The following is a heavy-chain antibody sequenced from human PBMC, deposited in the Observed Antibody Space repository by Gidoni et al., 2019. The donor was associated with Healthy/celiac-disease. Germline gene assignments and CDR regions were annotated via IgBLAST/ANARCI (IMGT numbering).Heavy chain of an antibody. J-gene: IGHJ4*02. CDR3: ARGPGYGDYLLYFDY. Sequence: EVQLLESGGGLIQPGGSLRLSCAASGFTVSSNYMSWVRQAPGKGLEWVSVIYSGGSTYYADSVKGRFTISRDNSKNTLYLKMNSLRAEDTAVYYCARGPGYGDYLLYFDYWGQGTLVTVSS. D-gene: IGHD4-17*01. CDR2: IYSGGST. V-gene: IGHV3-53*01. CDR1: GFTVSSNY.